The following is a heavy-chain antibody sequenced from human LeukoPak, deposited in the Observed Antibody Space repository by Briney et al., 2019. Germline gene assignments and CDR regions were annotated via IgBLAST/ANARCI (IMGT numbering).Heavy chain of an antibody. J-gene: IGHJ5*02. CDR3: AGSMGYNWFDP. CDR1: GFTVSSNY. D-gene: IGHD1-26*01. CDR2: IYSGGST. V-gene: IGHV3-66*01. Sequence: PGGSLRLSCAASGFTVSSNYMSWVRQAPGKGLEWVSVIYSGGSTYYADSVKGRFTISRDNAKNTLYLQMNSLRAEDTAVYYCAGSMGYNWFDPWGQGTLVTVSS.